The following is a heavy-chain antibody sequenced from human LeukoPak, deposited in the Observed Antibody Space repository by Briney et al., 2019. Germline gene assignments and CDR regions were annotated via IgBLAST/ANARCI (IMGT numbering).Heavy chain of an antibody. CDR2: IKQDGSEK. V-gene: IGHV3-7*01. CDR3: ARGLDCRSTSCYLDN. J-gene: IGHJ4*02. CDR1: GFTFTKYW. D-gene: IGHD2-2*01. Sequence: PGGSLRLSCAASGFTFTKYWMTWVRQAPGKGLEWVANIKQDGSEKFYVDSVKGRFTISRENAKNALDLQINSLGAEDTAVYYCARGLDCRSTSCYLDNWGQGTLVTVSS.